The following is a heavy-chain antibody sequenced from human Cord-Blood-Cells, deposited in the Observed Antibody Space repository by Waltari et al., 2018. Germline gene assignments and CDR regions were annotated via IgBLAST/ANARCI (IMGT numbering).Heavy chain of an antibody. CDR1: GFTFRLYA. J-gene: IGHJ3*02. CDR2: ISYDGSNK. Sequence: QVQLVEAGGGVVLPGRSRRLSFAASGFTFRLYAMLWCRQAPGKGLEWVAVISYDGSNKYYADSVKGRFTISRDNSKNTLYLQMNSLRAEDTAVYYCARDSSGYYAFDIWGQGTMVTVSS. D-gene: IGHD3-22*01. CDR3: ARDSSGYYAFDI. V-gene: IGHV3-30-3*01.